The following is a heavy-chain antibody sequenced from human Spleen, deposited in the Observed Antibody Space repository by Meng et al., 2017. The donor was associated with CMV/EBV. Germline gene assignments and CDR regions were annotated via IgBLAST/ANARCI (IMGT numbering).Heavy chain of an antibody. J-gene: IGHJ4*02. Sequence: SETLSLTCTVSGGSVSSGSYYWSWLRQPPGKGLEWIGYISYIGSTNYNPSLKSRVTISVDTSKNQFSLKLSSVTAADTALYYCARARDGYTLDYWGQGTLVTVSS. CDR3: ARARDGYTLDY. D-gene: IGHD5-24*01. CDR2: ISYIGST. V-gene: IGHV4-61*01. CDR1: GGSVSSGSYY.